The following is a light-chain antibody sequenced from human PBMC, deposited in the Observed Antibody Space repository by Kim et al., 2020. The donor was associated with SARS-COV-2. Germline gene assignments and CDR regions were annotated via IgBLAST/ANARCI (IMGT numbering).Light chain of an antibody. J-gene: IGKJ2*01. V-gene: IGKV3-15*01. CDR3: QQYSKWPYT. CDR2: GAF. CDR1: QSVGKS. Sequence: DIVMTQSPATLSVSPGERATLSCRASQSVGKSLAWYQQIRGRAPRLLMYGAFTRATGVPARFSGSGSGTDFTLTISSLQSEDFAVYFCQQYSKWPYTFGKGTKLEI.